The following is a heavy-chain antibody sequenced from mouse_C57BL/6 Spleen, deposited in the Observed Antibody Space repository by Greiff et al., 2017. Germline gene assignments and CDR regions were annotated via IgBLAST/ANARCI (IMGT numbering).Heavy chain of an antibody. Sequence: VKLQQSGAELVKPGASVKISCKASGYAFSSYWMNWVKQRPGKGLEWIGQIYPGDGDTNYNGKFKGKATLTADKSSSTAYMQLSSLTSEDSAVYFCARHSGKGYAMDYWGQGTSVTVSS. D-gene: IGHD1-3*01. CDR2: IYPGDGDT. J-gene: IGHJ4*01. V-gene: IGHV1-80*01. CDR1: GYAFSSYW. CDR3: ARHSGKGYAMDY.